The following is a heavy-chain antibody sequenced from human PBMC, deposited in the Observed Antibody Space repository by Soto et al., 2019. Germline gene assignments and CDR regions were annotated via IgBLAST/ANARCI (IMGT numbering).Heavy chain of an antibody. CDR3: ARARYSSSWYYYYGMDV. J-gene: IGHJ6*02. D-gene: IGHD6-13*01. CDR1: GYTFSGDY. Sequence: ASVKGACKTSGYTFSGDYGRWGRQATGQGLEWMGWINPNSGGTNYAQKFQGWVTMTRDTSISTAYMELSRLRSDDTAVYYCARARYSSSWYYYYGMDVWGQGTTVTVSS. V-gene: IGHV1-2*04. CDR2: INPNSGGT.